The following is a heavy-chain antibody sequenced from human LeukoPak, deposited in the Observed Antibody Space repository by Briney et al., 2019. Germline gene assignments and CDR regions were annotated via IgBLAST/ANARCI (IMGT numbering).Heavy chain of an antibody. CDR1: GGSFSGYY. D-gene: IGHD5-18*01. CDR2: INHSGST. J-gene: IGHJ4*02. V-gene: IGHV4-34*01. Sequence: SETLSLTCAVYGGSFSGYYWGWIRQPPGKGLEWIGEINHSGSTNYNPSLKSRVTISVDTSKNQFSLKLSSVTAADTAVYYCARGTTQRGYSYGYTSSFAYWGQGTLVTVSS. CDR3: ARGTTQRGYSYGYTSSFAY.